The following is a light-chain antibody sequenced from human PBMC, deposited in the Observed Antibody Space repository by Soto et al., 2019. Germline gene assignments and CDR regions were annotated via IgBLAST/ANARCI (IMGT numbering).Light chain of an antibody. V-gene: IGKV3-15*01. Sequence: EIVMTQSPATLSVSPGERATLSCRASQSVSSNLAWYQQKPGQAPRLLIYGASTRAPGIPARFSGSGYAAELPHTISSVEAEDFAVYYCQQRFNWPRFTFGQGTKLEIK. CDR1: QSVSSN. CDR2: GAS. CDR3: QQRFNWPRFT. J-gene: IGKJ2*01.